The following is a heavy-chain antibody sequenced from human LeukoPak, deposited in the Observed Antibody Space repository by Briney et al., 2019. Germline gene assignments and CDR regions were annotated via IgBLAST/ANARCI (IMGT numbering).Heavy chain of an antibody. J-gene: IGHJ5*02. CDR1: GGSISSGGYY. CDR3: ARERTGTEFDP. Sequence: SETLSLTCTVSGGSISSGGYYWSWIRQHPGKGLEWIGYIYYSGSTNYNPSLKSRVTISVDTSKNQFSLKLSSVTAADTAVYYCARERTGTEFDPWGQGTLVTVSS. CDR2: IYYSGST. D-gene: IGHD1-7*01. V-gene: IGHV4-61*08.